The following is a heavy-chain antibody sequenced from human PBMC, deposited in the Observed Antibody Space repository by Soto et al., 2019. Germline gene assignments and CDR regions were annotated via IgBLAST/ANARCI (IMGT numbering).Heavy chain of an antibody. Sequence: SETLSLTCTVSGGSISSYYWSWIRQPPGKGLEWIGYINYSGSTNYNPSLKSRVTISVDTSKNQFSLKLSSVTAADTAVYYCARVGYIAAAGTFDYWGRGTLVTVSS. J-gene: IGHJ4*02. CDR3: ARVGYIAAAGTFDY. D-gene: IGHD6-13*01. CDR1: GGSISSYY. V-gene: IGHV4-59*01. CDR2: INYSGST.